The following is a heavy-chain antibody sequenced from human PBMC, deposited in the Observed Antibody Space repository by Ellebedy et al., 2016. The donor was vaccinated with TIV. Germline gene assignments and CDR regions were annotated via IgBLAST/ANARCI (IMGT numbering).Heavy chain of an antibody. J-gene: IGHJ3*01. CDR1: GFTFSNMW. Sequence: GESLKISCAASGFTFSNMWMTWVRQAPGKGLEWIGHIKSKTDGGTTDYAALVKGRFTISRDDSKNTLYLQMNSLKTEDTAVYYCTTELPISRYQLLVRWAFDVWGQGTMVTVSS. V-gene: IGHV3-15*01. CDR2: IKSKTDGGTT. D-gene: IGHD2-2*01. CDR3: TTELPISRYQLLVRWAFDV.